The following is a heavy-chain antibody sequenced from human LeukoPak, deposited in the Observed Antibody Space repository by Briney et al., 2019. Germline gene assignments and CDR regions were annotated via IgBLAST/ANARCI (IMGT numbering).Heavy chain of an antibody. V-gene: IGHV3-48*01. CDR2: ISSSSSLI. D-gene: IGHD1-1*01. J-gene: IGHJ6*03. CDR3: ARDGNRDGDMDA. CDR1: GFTFSNYW. Sequence: GGSLRLSCAASGFTFSNYWLTWVRQAPGKGLEWVAYISSSSSLIYYAGSVKGRFTVSRDSVKRSLYLQMNSLRAEDTAVYYCARDGNRDGDMDAWGKGTTVTVSS.